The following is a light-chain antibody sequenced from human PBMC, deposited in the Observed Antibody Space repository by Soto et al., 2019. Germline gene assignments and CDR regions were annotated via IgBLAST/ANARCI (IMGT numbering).Light chain of an antibody. V-gene: IGKV1D-12*01. CDR2: AAS. CDR3: QQANSFPRT. CDR1: QAISTW. Sequence: DIQMTQSPSSVSASVGDRVTITCRASQAISTWLAWYQQKPGKAPKLLIYAASNLQTGVPSRFSGSCSGNEFTLTISSLQPEDFATYYCQQANSFPRTFGQGTKVEIK. J-gene: IGKJ1*01.